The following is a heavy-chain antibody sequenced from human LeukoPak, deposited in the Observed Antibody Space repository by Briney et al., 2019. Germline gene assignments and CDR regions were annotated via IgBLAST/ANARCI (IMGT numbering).Heavy chain of an antibody. CDR2: ISGDGGST. V-gene: IGHV3-43*02. CDR1: GFTFDDYA. Sequence: GGSLRLSCAASGFTFDDYAMHWVRQAPGKGLEWVSLISGDGGSTYYADSVKGRFTISRDNSKNSLYLQMNSLRTEDTALYYCAKDASYYDSSGYYCPQGRTDAFDIWGQGTMVTVSS. CDR3: AKDASYYDSSGYYCPQGRTDAFDI. D-gene: IGHD3-22*01. J-gene: IGHJ3*02.